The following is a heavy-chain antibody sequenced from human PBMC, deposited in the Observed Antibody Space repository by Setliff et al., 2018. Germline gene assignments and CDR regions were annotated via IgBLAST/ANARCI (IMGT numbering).Heavy chain of an antibody. CDR2: IYYGGTT. CDR3: ARQPSSGAYYNPRPYYFDY. V-gene: IGHV4-59*08. Sequence: SETLSLTCIVSADSMNINFWTWIRRPPGKGLEWIGYIYYGGTTNYNPSLKSRVTMSADTSNNQFSLNLRSVTAADTAVYFCARQPSSGAYYNPRPYYFDYWGQGTLVTVSS. D-gene: IGHD3-10*01. CDR1: ADSMNINF. J-gene: IGHJ4*02.